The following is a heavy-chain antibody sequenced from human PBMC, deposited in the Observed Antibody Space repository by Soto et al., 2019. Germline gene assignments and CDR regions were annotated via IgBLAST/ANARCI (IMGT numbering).Heavy chain of an antibody. CDR1: GYTFTRYD. CDR2: MNPNSGNT. CDR3: ARGGSSGYYYADPFDY. D-gene: IGHD3-22*01. J-gene: IGHJ4*02. Sequence: ASVKVSCKASGYTFTRYDINWVRQAPGQGLEWMGWMNPNSGNTGYAQKFQGRVTMARNTSISTAYMELSSLRSEDTAVYYCARGGSSGYYYADPFDYWGQGTPVTLSA. V-gene: IGHV1-8*01.